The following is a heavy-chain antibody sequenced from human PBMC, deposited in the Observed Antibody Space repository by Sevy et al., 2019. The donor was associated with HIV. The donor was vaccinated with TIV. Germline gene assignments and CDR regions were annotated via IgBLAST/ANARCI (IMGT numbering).Heavy chain of an antibody. CDR3: ARVFGVVITEDY. V-gene: IGHV3-74*01. J-gene: IGHJ4*02. Sequence: GGSLRLSCAASGFTFSSYWMHWVRQAPGKGLVWVSRINSDGSSTSYADSVKGRFTISRDKAKNTLYLQMNSLRVEDTAVYYCARVFGVVITEDYWGQGTLVTVSS. D-gene: IGHD3-3*01. CDR2: INSDGSST. CDR1: GFTFSSYW.